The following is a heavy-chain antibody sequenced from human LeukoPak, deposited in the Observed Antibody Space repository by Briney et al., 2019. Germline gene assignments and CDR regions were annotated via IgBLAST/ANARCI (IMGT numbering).Heavy chain of an antibody. CDR2: INHSGST. D-gene: IGHD2-2*01. Sequence: SETLSLTCAVHGGSFSGYYGSWIRQPPGKGLEWIGEINHSGSTNYNPSLKSRVTISVDTSKNQFSLKLSSVTAADTAVYYCARGYCSSTSCSTRYFDYWGQGTLVTVSS. CDR1: GGSFSGYY. J-gene: IGHJ4*02. CDR3: ARGYCSSTSCSTRYFDY. V-gene: IGHV4-34*01.